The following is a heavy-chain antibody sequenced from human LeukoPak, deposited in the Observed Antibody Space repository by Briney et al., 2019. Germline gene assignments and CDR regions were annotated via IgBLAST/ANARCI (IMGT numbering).Heavy chain of an antibody. Sequence: PGGSLRLSCAASGFTFSNFDMHWVRQAPGKGLEWVAVISYDGTNKYYADSVKGLFTISRDNSKNTLYLQMNSLRAEDTAVYYCAKEYCGGDCYSGNIDAFDIWGQGTMVTVSS. CDR3: AKEYCGGDCYSGNIDAFDI. V-gene: IGHV3-30*18. CDR2: ISYDGTNK. CDR1: GFTFSNFD. D-gene: IGHD2-21*02. J-gene: IGHJ3*02.